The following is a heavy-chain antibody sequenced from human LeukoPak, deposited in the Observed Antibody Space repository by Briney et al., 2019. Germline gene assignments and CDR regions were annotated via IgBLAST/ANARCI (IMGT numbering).Heavy chain of an antibody. CDR3: ARDGDRQSQQWLASPSVY. CDR2: INPSGGDT. D-gene: IGHD6-19*01. J-gene: IGHJ4*02. V-gene: IGHV1-46*01. Sequence: VASVKVSCKASGYTFTSYYTHWVRQAPGQGLEWMGIINPSGGDTSFAQKFQGRVAVTRDTSTNTVYMELSSLRSEDTAVYYCARDGDRQSQQWLASPSVYWGQGALVTVSS. CDR1: GYTFTSYY.